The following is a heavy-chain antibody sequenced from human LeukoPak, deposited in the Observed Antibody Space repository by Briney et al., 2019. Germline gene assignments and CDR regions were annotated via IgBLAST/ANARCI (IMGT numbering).Heavy chain of an antibody. D-gene: IGHD1-20*01. CDR1: GFTFSDYY. Sequence: GGSLRLSCAASGFTFSDYYMSWIRQAPGKGLEWVSYISSSGNIIYYADFVKGRFTISRDNAKNSLYLQMNSLRAEDTAVYYCARRRYNWNAIDYWGQGTLVTVSS. CDR3: ARRRYNWNAIDY. CDR2: ISSSGNII. J-gene: IGHJ4*02. V-gene: IGHV3-11*01.